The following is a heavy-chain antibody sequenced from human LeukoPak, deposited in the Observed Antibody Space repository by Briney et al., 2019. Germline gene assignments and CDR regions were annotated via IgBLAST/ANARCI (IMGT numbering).Heavy chain of an antibody. J-gene: IGHJ5*02. CDR3: ARTQGPSTGDGDDWFDP. CDR2: ISNDGSNK. D-gene: IGHD7-27*01. Sequence: GGSLRLSCAASGFTFSSDAMHWVRQAPGKGLEREAVISNDGSNKYYADSVKGRFTISRDNSKNTLYLQMNSLRAEDTAVYYCARTQGPSTGDGDDWFDPWGQGTLVTVSS. V-gene: IGHV3-30-3*01. CDR1: GFTFSSDA.